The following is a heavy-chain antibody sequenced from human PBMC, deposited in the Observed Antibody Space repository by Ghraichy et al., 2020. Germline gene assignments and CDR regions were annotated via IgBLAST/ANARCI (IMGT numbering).Heavy chain of an antibody. V-gene: IGHV1-18*04. D-gene: IGHD3-10*01. CDR3: ARGTPYYYGSGSYKFDY. CDR1: GYTFTSYG. Sequence: ASVKVSCKASGYTFTSYGISWVRQAPGQGLEWMGWISAYNGNTNYAQKLQGRVTMTTDTSTSTAYMELRSLRSDDTAVCYCARGTPYYYGSGSYKFDYWGQGTLVTVSS. J-gene: IGHJ4*02. CDR2: ISAYNGNT.